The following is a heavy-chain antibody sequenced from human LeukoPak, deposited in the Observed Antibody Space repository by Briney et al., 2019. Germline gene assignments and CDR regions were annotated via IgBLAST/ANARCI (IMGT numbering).Heavy chain of an antibody. CDR2: INHSGST. Sequence: SETLSLTCAVYGGSFSGYYWSWIRQPPGKGLEWIGEINHSGSTNYNPSLKSRVTISVDTSKNQYSLKLSSVTAADTAVYYCATNSGTPPRYMGVWGKGTTVSVSS. J-gene: IGHJ6*03. D-gene: IGHD1-1*01. V-gene: IGHV4-34*01. CDR3: ATNSGTPPRYMGV. CDR1: GGSFSGYY.